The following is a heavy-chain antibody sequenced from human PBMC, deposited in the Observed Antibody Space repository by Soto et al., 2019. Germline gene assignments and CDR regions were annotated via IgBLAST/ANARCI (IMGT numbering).Heavy chain of an antibody. D-gene: IGHD3-16*02. J-gene: IGHJ4*02. CDR3: AKASMITFGGVIAPFDY. V-gene: IGHV3-23*01. CDR1: GFTFSSYA. CDR2: ISGSGGST. Sequence: GGSLRLSCAASGFTFSSYAMSWVRQAPGKGLEWVSAISGSGGSTYYADSVKGRFTISRDNSKNTLYLQMNSLRAEDTAVYYCAKASMITFGGVIAPFDYWGQGTLVTVSS.